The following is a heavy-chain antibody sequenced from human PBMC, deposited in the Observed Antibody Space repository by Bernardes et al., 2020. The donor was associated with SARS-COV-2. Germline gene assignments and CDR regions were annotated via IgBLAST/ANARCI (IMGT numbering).Heavy chain of an antibody. J-gene: IGHJ2*01. CDR2: IYYSGST. V-gene: IGHV4-59*08. D-gene: IGHD3-10*01. CDR1: GGSISSYY. Sequence: SETLSPTCTVSGGSISSYYWSWIRQPPGKGLEWIGYIYYSGSTNYNPSLKSRVTISVDTSKNQFSLKLSSVTAADTAVYYCARNSFGGRSYWYFDLWGRGTLVTVSS. CDR3: ARNSFGGRSYWYFDL.